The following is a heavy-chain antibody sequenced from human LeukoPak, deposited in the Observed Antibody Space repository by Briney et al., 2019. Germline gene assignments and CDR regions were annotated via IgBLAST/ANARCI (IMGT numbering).Heavy chain of an antibody. Sequence: SETLSLTCAVSGYSISSGYYWGWIRQPPGKGLEWIGSIYHSGSTYYNPSLKSRVTISVDTSKNQFSLKLSSVTAADTAVYYCARTVLRFLEWLLREVYFDYWGQGTLVTVSS. V-gene: IGHV4-38-2*01. CDR3: ARTVLRFLEWLLREVYFDY. CDR1: GYSISSGYY. D-gene: IGHD3-3*01. CDR2: IYHSGST. J-gene: IGHJ4*02.